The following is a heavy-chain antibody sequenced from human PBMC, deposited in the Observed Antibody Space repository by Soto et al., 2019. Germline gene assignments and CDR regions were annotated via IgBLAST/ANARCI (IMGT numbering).Heavy chain of an antibody. D-gene: IGHD4-17*01. J-gene: IGHJ4*02. CDR1: GFSFSNYA. CDR3: AKESMPEHYGDTLFDY. Sequence: QLLESGGGFVQPGGSLRLSCEASGFSFSNYALSWVRQGPGKGLEGVATFSAGGRAYYAASVRGRFTVAKDTSKNTLHLQASSLRGDDTAVYYCAKESMPEHYGDTLFDYWGQGARVIVSS. V-gene: IGHV3-23*01. CDR2: FSAGGRA.